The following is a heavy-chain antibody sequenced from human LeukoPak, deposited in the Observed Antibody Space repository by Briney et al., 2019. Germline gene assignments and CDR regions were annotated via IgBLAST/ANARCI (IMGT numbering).Heavy chain of an antibody. CDR1: GFTFSNYG. CDR2: ISYDGSNE. J-gene: IGHJ4*02. Sequence: GGSLRLSCAASGFTFSNYGMHWVRQAPGKGLEWVALISYDGSNEYYADSVKGRFTTSRDNSKNTLYLQMNSLRAEDTAVYYCARLAVAGTVGYWGQGTLVTVSS. D-gene: IGHD6-19*01. CDR3: ARLAVAGTVGY. V-gene: IGHV3-30*03.